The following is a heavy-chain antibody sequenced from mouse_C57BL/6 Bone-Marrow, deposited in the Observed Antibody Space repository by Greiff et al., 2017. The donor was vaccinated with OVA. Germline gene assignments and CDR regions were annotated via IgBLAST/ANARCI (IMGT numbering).Heavy chain of an antibody. CDR2: ISNGGGST. D-gene: IGHD1-1*01. CDR3: ARTTVVAHWYFDV. CDR1: GFTFSDYY. J-gene: IGHJ1*03. Sequence: EVKVVESGGGLVQPGGSLKLSCAASGFTFSDYYMYWVRQTPEKRLEWVAYISNGGGSTYYPDTVKGRFTISRDNAKNTLYLQMSRLKSEDTAMYYCARTTVVAHWYFDVWGTGTTVTVSS. V-gene: IGHV5-12*01.